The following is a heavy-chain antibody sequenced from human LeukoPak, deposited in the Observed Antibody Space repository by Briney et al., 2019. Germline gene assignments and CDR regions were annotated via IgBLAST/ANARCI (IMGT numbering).Heavy chain of an antibody. CDR1: GYTFTGYY. CDR2: INPNSGGT. Sequence: VASVKVSCKASGYTFTGYYMHWVRQAPGQGLEWMGWINPNSGGTNYAQKFQGRVTMTRDTSISTAYMELSRLRSDDTAVYYCAMRGYSGYDAAPLDYWGQGTLVTVSS. CDR3: AMRGYSGYDAAPLDY. J-gene: IGHJ4*02. V-gene: IGHV1-2*02. D-gene: IGHD5-12*01.